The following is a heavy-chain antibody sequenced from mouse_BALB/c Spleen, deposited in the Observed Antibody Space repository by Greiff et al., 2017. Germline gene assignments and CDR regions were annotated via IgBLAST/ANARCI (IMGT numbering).Heavy chain of an antibody. CDR3: SYDGYYDYYAMDY. Sequence: VQLQQSGTVLARPGASVKMSCKASGYSFTSYWMHWVKQRPGQGLEWIGAIYPGNSDTSYNQKFKGKAKLTAVTSASTAYMELSSLTNEDSAVYYCSYDGYYDYYAMDYWGQGTSVTVSS. CDR2: IYPGNSDT. J-gene: IGHJ4*01. CDR1: GYSFTSYW. D-gene: IGHD2-3*01. V-gene: IGHV1-5*01.